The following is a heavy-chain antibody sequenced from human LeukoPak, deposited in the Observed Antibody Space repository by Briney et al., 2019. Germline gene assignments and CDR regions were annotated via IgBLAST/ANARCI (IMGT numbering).Heavy chain of an antibody. V-gene: IGHV4-59*01. CDR2: IYYSGST. CDR3: AGDGYKTNWYFDL. Sequence: SETLSLTCTVSGGSISSYYWSWIRQPPGKGLEWIGYIYYSGSTNYNPSLKSRVTISVDTSKNQFSLKLSSVSAADTAVYYCAGDGYKTNWYFDLWGRGTLVTVSS. D-gene: IGHD5-24*01. CDR1: GGSISSYY. J-gene: IGHJ2*01.